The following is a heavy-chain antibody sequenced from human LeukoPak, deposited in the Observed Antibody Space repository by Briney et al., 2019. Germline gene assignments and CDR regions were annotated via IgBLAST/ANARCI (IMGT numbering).Heavy chain of an antibody. CDR1: GFTFSSYS. CDR2: ISSSSSTI. V-gene: IGHV3-48*01. J-gene: IGHJ4*02. CDR3: ARGNLFYSSSPPDDY. Sequence: PGGSLRLSCAASGFTFSSYSMNWVRQAPGKGLEWVSYISSSSSTIYYADSVKGRFTISRDNAKNSLYLQMNSLRAEDTAVYYCARGNLFYSSSPPDDYWGQGTLVTVSS. D-gene: IGHD6-6*01.